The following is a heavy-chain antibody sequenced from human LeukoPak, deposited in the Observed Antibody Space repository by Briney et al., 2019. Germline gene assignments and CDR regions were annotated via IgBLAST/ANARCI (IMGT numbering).Heavy chain of an antibody. D-gene: IGHD6-19*01. Sequence: PSETLSLTCTVSGGSISSGSYYWGWIRQPPGKGLEWIGSIYYSGSTYYNPSLKSRVTISVDTSKNQFSLKLSSVTAADTAVYYCARLLYSSGSYYFDYWGQGTLVTVSS. CDR1: GGSISSGSYY. J-gene: IGHJ4*02. CDR2: IYYSGST. V-gene: IGHV4-39*01. CDR3: ARLLYSSGSYYFDY.